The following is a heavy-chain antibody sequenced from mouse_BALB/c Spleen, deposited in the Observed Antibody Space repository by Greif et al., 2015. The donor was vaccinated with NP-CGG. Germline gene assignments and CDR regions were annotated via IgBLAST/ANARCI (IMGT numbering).Heavy chain of an antibody. CDR2: IDPANGNT. CDR3: ARSSGGY. Sequence: EVKLMESGAELVKPGASVKLSCTASGFNIKDTYMHWVKQRPEQGLEWIGRIDPANGNTKYDPKFQGKATITADTSSNTAYLQLSSLTSEDTAVYYCARSSGGYWGQGTTLTVSS. D-gene: IGHD3-1*01. J-gene: IGHJ2*01. V-gene: IGHV14-3*02. CDR1: GFNIKDTY.